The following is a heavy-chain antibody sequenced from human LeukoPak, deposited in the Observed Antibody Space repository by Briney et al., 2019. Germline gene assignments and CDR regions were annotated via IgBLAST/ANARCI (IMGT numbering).Heavy chain of an antibody. CDR1: GFTFSGYA. J-gene: IGHJ4*02. CDR3: STVKWGSSWYVDN. Sequence: AGSLRLSCAASGFTFSGYAMSWVRLAPGKGLEWVGRIKSKTEGTTTDYTAPVKGRFIISRDDSKNTLYVQMSSLRTEDTGVYYWSTVKWGSSWYVDNWGQGTLVTVSS. CDR2: IKSKTEGTTT. V-gene: IGHV3-15*01. D-gene: IGHD6-13*01.